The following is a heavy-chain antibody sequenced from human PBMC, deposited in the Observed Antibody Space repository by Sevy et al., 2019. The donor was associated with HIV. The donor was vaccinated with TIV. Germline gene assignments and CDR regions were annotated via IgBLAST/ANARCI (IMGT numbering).Heavy chain of an antibody. D-gene: IGHD3-16*01. CDR3: ARISDSTAYPDAFDI. V-gene: IGHV3-53*01. J-gene: IGHJ3*02. CDR2: IYSGGHT. CDR1: GFTVSSDY. Sequence: GGSLRLSCAASGFTVSSDYMSWVRQAPGKGLECVSVIYSGGHTHYADYVKGRFTITRDNPKNTVHLQMNSLRVEDTAVYFCARISDSTAYPDAFDIWGHGTMVTVSS.